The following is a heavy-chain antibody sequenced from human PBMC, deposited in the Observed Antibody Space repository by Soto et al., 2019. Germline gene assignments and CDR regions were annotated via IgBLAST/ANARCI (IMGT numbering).Heavy chain of an antibody. D-gene: IGHD6-19*01. V-gene: IGHV3-30*18. CDR1: GFTFSSYG. J-gene: IGHJ4*02. CDR2: ISYDGSNE. CDR3: AKDPVEQWLALDY. Sequence: QVQLVESGGGVVQPGRSLRLSCAASGFTFSSYGMHWVRQAPGKGLEWVAVISYDGSNEYYADSVKGRFTISRDNSKNKLYLQMNSLRAEDTAVYYCAKDPVEQWLALDYWGQGTLVTVSS.